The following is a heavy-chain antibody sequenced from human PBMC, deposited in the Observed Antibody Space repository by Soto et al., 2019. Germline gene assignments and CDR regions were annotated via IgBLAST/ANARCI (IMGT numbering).Heavy chain of an antibody. D-gene: IGHD3-22*01. CDR1: GFTFSSYG. CDR2: ISYDGSNK. J-gene: IGHJ3*02. V-gene: IGHV3-30*18. Sequence: QVQLVESGGGVVQPGRSLRLSCAASGFTFSSYGMHWVRQAPGKGLEWVAVISYDGSNKYYADSVKGRFTISRDNSKNTLYLHMASLRAADTAVYYCAKDRGYYDSSGYFGAFDIWGQGTTVTVSS. CDR3: AKDRGYYDSSGYFGAFDI.